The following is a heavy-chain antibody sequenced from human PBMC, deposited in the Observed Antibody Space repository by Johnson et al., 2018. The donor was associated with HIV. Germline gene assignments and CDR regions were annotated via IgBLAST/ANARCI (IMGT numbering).Heavy chain of an antibody. CDR1: GFTVSSNY. Sequence: VQLVESGGGLIQPGGSLRLSCAASGFTVSSNYMSWVRQAPGKGLEWVSALTPSGGGTYYADSVKGRFTISRDNSKNTLYLQLNSLRAEDTAVFYCAKHLSTLVDAFDIWGQGTMVTVSS. V-gene: IGHV3-53*01. J-gene: IGHJ3*02. CDR3: AKHLSTLVDAFDI. CDR2: TPSGGGT. D-gene: IGHD3-16*01.